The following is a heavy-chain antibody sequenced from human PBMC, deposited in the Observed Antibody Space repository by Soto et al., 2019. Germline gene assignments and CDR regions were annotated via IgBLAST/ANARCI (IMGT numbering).Heavy chain of an antibody. CDR2: IYHSGST. D-gene: IGHD5-18*01. CDR1: GGSISSSNW. J-gene: IGHJ6*02. V-gene: IGHV4-4*02. CDR3: ARGLELSYGYYYGMDV. Sequence: PSETLSLTCAVSGGSISSSNWWSWVRQPPGKGLEWIGEIYHSGSTNYNPSLKSRVTISVDKSKNQFSLKLSSVTAADTAVYYCARGLELSYGYYYGMDVWGQGTTVTVSS.